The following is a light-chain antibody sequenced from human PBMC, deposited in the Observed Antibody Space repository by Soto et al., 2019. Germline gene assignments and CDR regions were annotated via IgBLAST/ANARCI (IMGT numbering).Light chain of an antibody. V-gene: IGKV1-16*02. Sequence: DIQMTQSPSSLPASVGDRVTITCRASQGISNYLAWSQQKPGKAPKSLIYDASSLRSGVPSKFSGSGFGTEFTLTISSLQPEDFATYYCQQYSTYPITFGQGTRLEIK. CDR2: DAS. J-gene: IGKJ5*01. CDR3: QQYSTYPIT. CDR1: QGISNY.